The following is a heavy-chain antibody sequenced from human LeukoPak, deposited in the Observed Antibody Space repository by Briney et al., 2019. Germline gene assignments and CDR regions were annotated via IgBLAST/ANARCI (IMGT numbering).Heavy chain of an antibody. V-gene: IGHV3-21*04. D-gene: IGHD3-10*01. CDR3: AKGVPGSGSYYGYYYGMDV. CDR2: ISSSSSYI. Sequence: GGSPRLSCAASGFTFSSYSMNWVRQAPGKGLEWVSSISSSSSYIYYADSVKGRFTISRDNAKNSLYLQMNSLRAEDTAVYYCAKGVPGSGSYYGYYYGMDVWGQGTTVTVSS. CDR1: GFTFSSYS. J-gene: IGHJ6*02.